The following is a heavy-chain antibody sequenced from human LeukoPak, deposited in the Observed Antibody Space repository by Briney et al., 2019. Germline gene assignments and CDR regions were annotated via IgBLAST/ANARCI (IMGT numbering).Heavy chain of an antibody. Sequence: GSLRLSCAASGFTFSSYAMSWVRQAPGKGLEWVSAISGSGGSTYYADSVKGRFTISRDNSKNTLYLQMNGLRAEDTAVYYCAKLLWIQLWYRPYFDYWGQGTLVTVSS. CDR2: ISGSGGST. D-gene: IGHD5-18*01. CDR1: GFTFSSYA. CDR3: AKLLWIQLWYRPYFDY. J-gene: IGHJ4*02. V-gene: IGHV3-23*01.